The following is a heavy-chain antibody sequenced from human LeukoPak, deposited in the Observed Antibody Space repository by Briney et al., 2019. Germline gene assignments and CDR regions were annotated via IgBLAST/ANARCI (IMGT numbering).Heavy chain of an antibody. V-gene: IGHV1-8*01. D-gene: IGHD3-9*01. J-gene: IGHJ4*02. CDR1: GYTFTSYD. CDR3: ARETTISSYYFDY. Sequence: ASVKVSCKASGYTFTSYDITWVRQAPGQGLEWMGWMSPNSGNTGYAQKFQGRVTMTRNTSITTAYMELSSLTSEDTAVYYCARETTISSYYFDYWGLGSQVTVSP. CDR2: MSPNSGNT.